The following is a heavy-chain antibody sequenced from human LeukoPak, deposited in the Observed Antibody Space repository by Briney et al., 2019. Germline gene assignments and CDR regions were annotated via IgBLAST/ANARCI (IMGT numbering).Heavy chain of an antibody. V-gene: IGHV3-11*01. Sequence: GGSLRLSCAASGFTFNDYYMSWIRQAPGKGLEWVSYITGSGTIINYADSVKGRFTISRDSAKNSLYLQMNSLRAEDTAVYYCARDKWELPGWFDPWGQGTLVTVSS. CDR1: GFTFNDYY. CDR3: ARDKWELPGWFDP. CDR2: ITGSGTII. J-gene: IGHJ5*02. D-gene: IGHD1-26*01.